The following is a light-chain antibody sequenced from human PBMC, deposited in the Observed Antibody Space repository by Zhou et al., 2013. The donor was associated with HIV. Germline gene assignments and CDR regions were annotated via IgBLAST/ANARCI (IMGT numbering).Light chain of an antibody. CDR1: QGISTA. V-gene: IGKV1-13*02. CDR3: QKYNSAPQT. Sequence: AIQLTQSPSSLSASVGDRVTITCRASQGISTALAWYQQKPGKAPKLLIYGVSSLDSGVPSRFSGSGSGTLFTLTITSLQPEDFATYYCQKYNSAPQTFGQGTKVEIK. CDR2: GVS. J-gene: IGKJ1*01.